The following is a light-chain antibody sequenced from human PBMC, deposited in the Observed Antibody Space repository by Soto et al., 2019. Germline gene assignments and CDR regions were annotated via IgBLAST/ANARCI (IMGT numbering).Light chain of an antibody. CDR3: LQNYNYPWT. Sequence: DIQMTQSPSTRSASVVDRVTITFRASQSISSWLAWYQQKPGKAPKLLIYAASSLQSGVPSRFSGSGSGTQFTLTISSLQPEDVATYYCLQNYNYPWTFGQGTKVDIK. CDR1: QSISSW. J-gene: IGKJ1*01. CDR2: AAS. V-gene: IGKV1-5*01.